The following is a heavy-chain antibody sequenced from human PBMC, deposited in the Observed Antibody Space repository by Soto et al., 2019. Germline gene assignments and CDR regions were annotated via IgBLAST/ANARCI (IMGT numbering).Heavy chain of an antibody. V-gene: IGHV1-8*01. CDR3: ARAYDYLWGSYRGPFDY. CDR1: GYTFTSYD. CDR2: MNPNSGNT. D-gene: IGHD3-16*02. J-gene: IGHJ4*02. Sequence: ASVKVSCTASGYTFTSYDINWVRQATGQGLEWMGWMNPNSGNTGYAQKFQGRVTMTRNTSISTPYMELSSVRSEDTAVYYCARAYDYLWGSYRGPFDYWGQRTLVAVSS.